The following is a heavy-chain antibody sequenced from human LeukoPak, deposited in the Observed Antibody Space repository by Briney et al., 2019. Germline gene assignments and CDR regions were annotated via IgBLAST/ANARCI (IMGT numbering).Heavy chain of an antibody. J-gene: IGHJ5*02. CDR2: IYYTGST. V-gene: IGHV4-59*01. CDR1: GGSISSFY. Sequence: PSETLSLTCTVSGGSISSFYWSWIRQPPGKGLEWIGYIYYTGSTNYNPSLKSRLTISVDTSKNLFSLKLSSVTAADTAVYYCARDSETLRRFDPWGQGTLVTVSS. CDR3: ARDSETLRRFDP.